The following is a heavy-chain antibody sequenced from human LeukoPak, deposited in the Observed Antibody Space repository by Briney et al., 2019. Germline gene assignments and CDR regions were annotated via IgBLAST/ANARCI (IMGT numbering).Heavy chain of an antibody. CDR2: IYYSGST. CDR1: GGSISSGGYY. CDR3: AREGRKGPIDY. Sequence: PSETLSLTCTVSGGSISSGGYYWSWIRQHPGKGLEWIGYIYYSGSTHYNPSLKSRVTISVDTSKNQFSLKLSSVTAADTAVYYCAREGRKGPIDYWGQGTLVTVSS. J-gene: IGHJ4*02. V-gene: IGHV4-31*03.